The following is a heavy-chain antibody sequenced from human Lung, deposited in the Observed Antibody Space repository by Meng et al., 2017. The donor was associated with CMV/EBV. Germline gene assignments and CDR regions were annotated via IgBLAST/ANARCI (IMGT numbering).Heavy chain of an antibody. Sequence: QVKPQESGPGLVKPSETLSLPCLGSGGSSRRSSNYWGWIRQPPGKGLEWIGNIYYSGLTSYNPPLKSRVTISVDTSKNQFSLKLSSVTAADTAVFYCARVWANGEGWFDPWGQGTLVTVSS. V-gene: IGHV4-39*07. CDR2: IYYSGLT. D-gene: IGHD2-8*01. CDR3: ARVWANGEGWFDP. J-gene: IGHJ5*02. CDR1: GGSSRRSSNY.